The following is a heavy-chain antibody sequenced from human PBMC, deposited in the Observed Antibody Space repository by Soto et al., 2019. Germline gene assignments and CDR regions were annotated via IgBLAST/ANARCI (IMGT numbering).Heavy chain of an antibody. Sequence: QVQLQQWGAGLLKPSETLSLTCAVYGGSFSGYYWSWIRQPPGKGLEWIGEINHSGSTNYNPSLKSRVTISVDTSKNRFSLRLSSVTAADTAVYYCARGSPPYSSGYHGGLGYWRQGTLVTVSS. J-gene: IGHJ4*02. CDR1: GGSFSGYY. CDR3: ARGSPPYSSGYHGGLGY. V-gene: IGHV4-34*01. D-gene: IGHD3-22*01. CDR2: INHSGST.